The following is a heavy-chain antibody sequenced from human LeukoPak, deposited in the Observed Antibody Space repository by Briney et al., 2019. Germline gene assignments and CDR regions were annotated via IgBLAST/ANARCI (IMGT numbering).Heavy chain of an antibody. D-gene: IGHD3-10*02. J-gene: IGHJ4*02. Sequence: GGSLRLSCAASGFTFSSYAMSWVRQAPGKGLEWVSAISGSGGSTYYADSVKGRFTISRENSKNTLYLQMNSLRAEDTAVYYCAKTRLFGESLEDYWGQGTLVTVSS. CDR3: AKTRLFGESLEDY. V-gene: IGHV3-23*01. CDR2: ISGSGGST. CDR1: GFTFSSYA.